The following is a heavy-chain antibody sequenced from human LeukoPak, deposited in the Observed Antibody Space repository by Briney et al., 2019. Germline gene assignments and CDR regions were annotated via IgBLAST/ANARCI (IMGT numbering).Heavy chain of an antibody. CDR3: ARLLLAAAGIGWFNP. D-gene: IGHD6-13*01. CDR2: IIPIFGTS. J-gene: IGHJ5*02. Sequence: SVKVSCKASGGTFSNYGLSWVRQAPGQGLEWLGGIIPIFGTSNYAQQFQGRVTITADESTSTAYLELSSLRSEDTAVYYCARLLLAAAGIGWFNPWGQGTLVTVSS. V-gene: IGHV1-69*13. CDR1: GGTFSNYG.